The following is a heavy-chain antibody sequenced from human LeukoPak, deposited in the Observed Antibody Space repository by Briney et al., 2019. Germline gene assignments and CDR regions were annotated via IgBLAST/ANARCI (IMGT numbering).Heavy chain of an antibody. J-gene: IGHJ4*02. CDR2: ISGSSSGI. Sequence: PGGSLRLSCAASGFTFSTYAMSWVRQAPGKGLEWVSSISGSSSGIYYADSVRGRFTISRDNAKNSLYLQMNSLRAEDTAVYYCARDRGEGYCGSTSCYFSFDYWGQGTLVTVSS. D-gene: IGHD2-2*01. CDR3: ARDRGEGYCGSTSCYFSFDY. CDR1: GFTFSTYA. V-gene: IGHV3-21*01.